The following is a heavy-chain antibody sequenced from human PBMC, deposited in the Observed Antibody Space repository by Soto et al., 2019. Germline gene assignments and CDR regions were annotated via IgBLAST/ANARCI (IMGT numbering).Heavy chain of an antibody. CDR2: IYYSGST. CDR1: GGPISSYY. J-gene: IGHJ4*02. D-gene: IGHD6-19*01. CDR3: WRGSSGLPPRLDY. V-gene: IGHV4-59*01. Sequence: QVQLQESGPGLVKPSETLSLNCTVSGGPISSYYWSWIRQSPGKGLEWIGYIYYSGSTNHNPSLKRPGHIFVSQANDQFSPEVGPWTGSDTAVYYCWRGSSGLPPRLDYWGQGTLVTVSS.